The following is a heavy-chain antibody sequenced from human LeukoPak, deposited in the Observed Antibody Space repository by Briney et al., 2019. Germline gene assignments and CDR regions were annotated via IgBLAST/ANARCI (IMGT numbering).Heavy chain of an antibody. CDR3: ARTTVVIVPSDAFDI. J-gene: IGHJ3*02. Sequence: GRSQRLSCAASEFTFSSYTMNWVREAPGKGLEWVSPVSSSSSYIYYADSVKGRSTISRDNAKNSLYLQMNSLRAEDTAVYYCARTTVVIVPSDAFDIWGQGTMVTVSS. CDR2: VSSSSSYI. V-gene: IGHV3-21*01. D-gene: IGHD4-23*01. CDR1: EFTFSSYT.